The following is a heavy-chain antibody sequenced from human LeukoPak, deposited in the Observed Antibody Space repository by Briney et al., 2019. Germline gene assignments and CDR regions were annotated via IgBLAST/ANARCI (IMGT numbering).Heavy chain of an antibody. D-gene: IGHD6-19*01. J-gene: IGHJ4*02. CDR1: GFTFSIYA. Sequence: GGSLRLSCAASGFTFSIYAMHWVRQAPGKGLEWVAVISYDGSNKYYADSVKGRFTISRDNSKNTLYLQMNSLRAEDTAVYYCAREYSSGWDIGEFDYWGQGTLVTVSS. CDR3: AREYSSGWDIGEFDY. CDR2: ISYDGSNK. V-gene: IGHV3-30-3*01.